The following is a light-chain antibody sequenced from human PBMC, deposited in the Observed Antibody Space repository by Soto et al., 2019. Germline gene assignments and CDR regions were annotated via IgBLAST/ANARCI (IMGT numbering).Light chain of an antibody. Sequence: EIVVRQSPVALSVSPGEGATLSCRASQNINSNLAWYQQKPGQAPRLLIYGASTSATGIPARFSGSGSGTEFTLTISSLQSEEFAVYYCQQYNNWPPLTFGGGTKVEIK. CDR2: GAS. CDR1: QNINSN. CDR3: QQYNNWPPLT. V-gene: IGKV3-15*01. J-gene: IGKJ4*01.